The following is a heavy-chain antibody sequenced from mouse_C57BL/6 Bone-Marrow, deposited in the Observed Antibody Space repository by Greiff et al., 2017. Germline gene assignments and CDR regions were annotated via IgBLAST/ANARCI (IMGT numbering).Heavy chain of an antibody. J-gene: IGHJ4*01. Sequence: VQLQQSGPELVKPGASVKISCKASGYSFTDYNMNWVKQSNGKSLEWIGVINPNYGTTSYNQKFKGKATLTVDQSSSTAYMQLNSLTSEDSAVYYCAKARGWSTVPYYYAMDYWGQGTSVTVSS. D-gene: IGHD1-1*01. CDR1: GYSFTDYN. V-gene: IGHV1-39*01. CDR3: AKARGWSTVPYYYAMDY. CDR2: INPNYGTT.